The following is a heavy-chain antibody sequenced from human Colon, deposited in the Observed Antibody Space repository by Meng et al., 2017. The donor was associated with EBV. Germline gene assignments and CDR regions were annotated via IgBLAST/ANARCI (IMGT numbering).Heavy chain of an antibody. V-gene: IGHV4-30-4*01. D-gene: IGHD4-17*01. Sequence: VQLQESGPGLGQPSQTLSLTCTVSGGSISSGDYYWSWIRQPPGKGLEWIGYIYYSGSTYSNASLKSRVTISIDRSKNQFSLKLSSVTAADTAVYYCARDRKHYGERGWFDPWGQGTLVTVSS. CDR3: ARDRKHYGERGWFDP. J-gene: IGHJ5*02. CDR2: IYYSGST. CDR1: GGSISSGDYY.